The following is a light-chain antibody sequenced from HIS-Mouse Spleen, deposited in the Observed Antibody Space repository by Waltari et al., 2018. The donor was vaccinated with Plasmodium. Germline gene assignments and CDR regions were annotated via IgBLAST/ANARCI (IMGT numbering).Light chain of an antibody. CDR3: YSAADNNLV. J-gene: IGLJ3*02. Sequence: SYELTPPFSVSVSLGQTARSTCSGDVLTRKYARWFQQKPGQAPVLVIYKDSERPSGIPERFSGSSSGTTVTLTISGAQVEDEADYYCYSAADNNLVFGGGTKLTVL. CDR2: KDS. CDR1: VLTRKY. V-gene: IGLV3-27*01.